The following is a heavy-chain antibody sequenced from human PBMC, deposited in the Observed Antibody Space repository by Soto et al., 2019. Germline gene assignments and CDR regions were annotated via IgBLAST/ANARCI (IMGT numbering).Heavy chain of an antibody. CDR1: GDTFSSYV. Sequence: QVQLVQSGAEVKKPGSSVRVSCRSSGDTFSSYVVNWLRLAPGRGLEWMGRVIPVLTTTDYAQNFRGRVTISADRSTNTVYLDLSSLRSDDTAVYYCARRRYCGYDCYHKHYYGMDVWGQGPLVTVAS. CDR2: VIPVLTTT. D-gene: IGHD2-21*02. J-gene: IGHJ6*02. CDR3: ARRRYCGYDCYHKHYYGMDV. V-gene: IGHV1-69*08.